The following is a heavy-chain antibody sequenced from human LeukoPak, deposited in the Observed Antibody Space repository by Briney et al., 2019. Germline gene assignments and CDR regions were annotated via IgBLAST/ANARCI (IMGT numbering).Heavy chain of an antibody. CDR1: GFTFSSYW. Sequence: GGSLRLSCAASGFTFSSYWMSWVRQAPGKGLEWVANIKQDGSEKYYVDSVKGRFTISRDNAKNSLYLQMNSLRAEDTAVYYCAGAPGWLRALGFDYWGQGTLVTVSS. CDR3: AGAPGWLRALGFDY. CDR2: IKQDGSEK. V-gene: IGHV3-7*01. J-gene: IGHJ4*02. D-gene: IGHD5-12*01.